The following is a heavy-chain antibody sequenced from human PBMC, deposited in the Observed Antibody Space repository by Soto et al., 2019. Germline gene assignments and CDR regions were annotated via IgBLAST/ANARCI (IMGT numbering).Heavy chain of an antibody. CDR3: ARAYDSSGYSPYYYYYGMDV. J-gene: IGHJ6*02. V-gene: IGHV5-51*01. D-gene: IGHD3-22*01. CDR1: GYSSTSYW. CDR2: IYPGDSDT. Sequence: GESLKISCKGSGYSSTSYWIGWVRQMPGKGLEWMGIIYPGDSDTRYSPSFQGQVTISADKSISTAYLQWSSLKASDTAMYYCARAYDSSGYSPYYYYYGMDVWGQGTTVTVSS.